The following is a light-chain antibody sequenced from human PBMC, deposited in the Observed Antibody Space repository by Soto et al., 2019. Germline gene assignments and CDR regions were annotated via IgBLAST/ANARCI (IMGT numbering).Light chain of an antibody. CDR3: QQFYSYPLT. CDR2: AAS. CDR1: QGISSY. Sequence: DIQLTQSPSFLSASVGDRVTITCRASQGISSYLAWYQQKPGKAPKLLIYAASTLQSGVPSRFSGSGSGTEFTLTISSLQPEAVATYYCQQFYSYPLTFGGGTKVEIK. J-gene: IGKJ4*01. V-gene: IGKV1-9*01.